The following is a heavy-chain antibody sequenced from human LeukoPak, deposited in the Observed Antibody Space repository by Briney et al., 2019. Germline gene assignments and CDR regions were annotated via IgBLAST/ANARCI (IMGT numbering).Heavy chain of an antibody. CDR3: AKDSGSWSIDY. CDR1: GFTFSSYG. Sequence: GGSLRLSCAASGFTFSSYGMHWVRQAPGKGLEWVAVISYDGSNKYYADSVKGRFTISRDNSKNTLYLQMNSLRAEDTAVYYCAKDSGSWSIDYWGQGTLVTVSS. D-gene: IGHD6-13*01. V-gene: IGHV3-30*18. J-gene: IGHJ4*02. CDR2: ISYDGSNK.